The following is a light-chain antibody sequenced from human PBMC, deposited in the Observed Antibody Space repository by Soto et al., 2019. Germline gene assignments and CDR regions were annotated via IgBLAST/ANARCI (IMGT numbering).Light chain of an antibody. Sequence: EIVLTQSPGTLSLSPGERATLSCRASQSVTSNSLAWYHQKFGQPPRLLIYGASSRATGIPDRFSGSGSGTDFTLTISRLEPEDFAVYYCQQYGSSLITFGQGTHWRL. V-gene: IGKV3-20*01. CDR1: QSVTSNS. CDR3: QQYGSSLIT. J-gene: IGKJ5*01. CDR2: GAS.